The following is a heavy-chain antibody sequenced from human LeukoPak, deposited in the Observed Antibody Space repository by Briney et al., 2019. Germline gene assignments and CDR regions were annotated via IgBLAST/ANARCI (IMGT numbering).Heavy chain of an antibody. CDR3: AKAYNDFWSAYTD. V-gene: IGHV3-23*01. CDR2: IIGSGDST. Sequence: PGGSLRLSCAASVFTLISYAMSWVPQAPGKGLSWVSTIIGSGDSTYYTNSVNGRFTISRDNSKNTLYLQMNSLRAEDTAVYYCAKAYNDFWSAYTDWGQGTLVTVSS. J-gene: IGHJ4*02. D-gene: IGHD3-3*01. CDR1: VFTLISYA.